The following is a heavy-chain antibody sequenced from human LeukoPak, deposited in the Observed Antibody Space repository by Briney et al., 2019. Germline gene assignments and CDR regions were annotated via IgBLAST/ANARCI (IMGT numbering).Heavy chain of an antibody. D-gene: IGHD3-22*01. CDR2: MNPNSGNT. Sequence: ASVKLSCKASGYTFTSYDINWVRQATGQGLEWMGWMNPNSGNTGYAQKFQGRVTMTRNTSISTAYMELSSLRSEDTAVYYCARGPLFPPDSSANTWGDYFDYWGQGTLVTVSS. CDR3: ARGPLFPPDSSANTWGDYFDY. J-gene: IGHJ4*02. V-gene: IGHV1-8*01. CDR1: GYTFTSYD.